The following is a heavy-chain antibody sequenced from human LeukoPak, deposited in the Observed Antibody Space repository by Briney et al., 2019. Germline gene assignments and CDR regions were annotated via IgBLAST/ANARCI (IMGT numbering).Heavy chain of an antibody. CDR1: GFSLSTSGMC. V-gene: IGHV2-70*17. Sequence: SGPTLVNPTQTLTLTCTFSGFSLSTSGMCVSWIRQPPGKALEWLARIDWDDDKFYSTSLKTRLTISKDTSKNQVVLTVTNMDPVDTATYYCARIRAVGPTKNFFDYWGQGTLVTVSS. J-gene: IGHJ4*02. D-gene: IGHD1-26*01. CDR3: ARIRAVGPTKNFFDY. CDR2: IDWDDDK.